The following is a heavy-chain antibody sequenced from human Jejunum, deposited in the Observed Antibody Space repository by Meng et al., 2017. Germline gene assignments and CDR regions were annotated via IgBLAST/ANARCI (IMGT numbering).Heavy chain of an antibody. CDR2: IDNDGTNA. CDR1: GFTFSSYW. CDR3: ARDRPHNWFDP. Sequence: GESLQISFAASGFTFSSYWMHWVRQVPGKGLVWVSRIDNDGTNAIYADSVKGRSTTSRDNAKNVLYLQMNSLRAEDTAVYYCARDRPHNWFDPWGQGTLVTVSS. V-gene: IGHV3-74*01. J-gene: IGHJ5*02.